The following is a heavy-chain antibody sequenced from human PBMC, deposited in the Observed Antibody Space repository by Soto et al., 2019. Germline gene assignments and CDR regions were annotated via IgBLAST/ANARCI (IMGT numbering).Heavy chain of an antibody. CDR1: GFSLSTSGMC. V-gene: IGHV2-70*11. CDR3: ARMRFLSGWYSKPYWYFDL. Sequence: GSGPTLVNPTQTLTLTCTFSGFSLSTSGMCVSWIRQPPGKALEWLARIDWDDDKYYSTSLKTRLTISKDTSKNQVVLTMTNMDPVDTATYYCARMRFLSGWYSKPYWYFDLRGRGTLVTVSS. J-gene: IGHJ2*01. CDR2: IDWDDDK. D-gene: IGHD6-19*01.